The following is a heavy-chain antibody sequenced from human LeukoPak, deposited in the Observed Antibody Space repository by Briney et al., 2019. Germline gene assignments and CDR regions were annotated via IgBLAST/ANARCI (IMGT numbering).Heavy chain of an antibody. Sequence: PGASLRLSCAASGFTFSNYAMSWARQAPGKGLEWVSAIVGRGSSTYYADSVKGRFTISRDNSKNTLYLQLNRLRAEDTAVYYCAKWGDYDILTGYYDSDYWGQGTLVTVSS. CDR2: IVGRGSST. CDR3: AKWGDYDILTGYYDSDY. CDR1: GFTFSNYA. J-gene: IGHJ4*02. V-gene: IGHV3-23*01. D-gene: IGHD3-9*01.